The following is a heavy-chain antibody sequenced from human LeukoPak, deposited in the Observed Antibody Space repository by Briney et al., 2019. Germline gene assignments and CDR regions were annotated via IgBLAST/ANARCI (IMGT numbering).Heavy chain of an antibody. CDR2: INPSGGST. Sequence: ASVKVSCKASGYTFSSYYMHWVRQAPGQGLEWMGIINPSGGSTSYAQKFQGRVTMTRDMSTSTVYMELSSLRSEDTAVYYCARDRPYSNYSLNWFDPWGQGTLVTVSS. J-gene: IGHJ5*02. D-gene: IGHD4-11*01. CDR1: GYTFSSYY. V-gene: IGHV1-46*01. CDR3: ARDRPYSNYSLNWFDP.